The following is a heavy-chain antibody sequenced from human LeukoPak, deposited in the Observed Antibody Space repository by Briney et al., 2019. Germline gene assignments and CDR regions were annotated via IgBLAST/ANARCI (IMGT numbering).Heavy chain of an antibody. CDR3: AKYDSSGYYAETYYYYGMDV. V-gene: IGHV1-2*02. CDR2: INPNSGAT. Sequence: ASVKVSCKASGFAFTAHYIHWVRQAPGQGLEWMGWINPNSGATSYAQKFQGRVTVTMDTSITTAYMELTRLTSDDTAVYYCAKYDSSGYYAETYYYYGMDVWGQGTTVTVSS. CDR1: GFAFTAHY. J-gene: IGHJ6*02. D-gene: IGHD3-22*01.